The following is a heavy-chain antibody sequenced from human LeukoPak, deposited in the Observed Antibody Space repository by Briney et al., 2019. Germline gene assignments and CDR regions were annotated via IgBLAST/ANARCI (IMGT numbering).Heavy chain of an antibody. D-gene: IGHD1-1*01. CDR2: IKEDGSEK. Sequence: PGGSLRLSCAASGFTFSSHWMSWVRQAPRKGLEWLANIKEDGSEKYYVDSVKGRFTISRDNAKNSLYLQMNGLRAEDTAVYYCARGATDVTRWFDPWGQGTRVTVSS. J-gene: IGHJ5*02. CDR1: GFTFSSHW. V-gene: IGHV3-7*01. CDR3: ARGATDVTRWFDP.